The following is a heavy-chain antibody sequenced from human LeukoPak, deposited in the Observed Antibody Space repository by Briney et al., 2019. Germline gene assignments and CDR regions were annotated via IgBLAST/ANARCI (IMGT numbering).Heavy chain of an antibody. CDR1: GFSFSSNG. CDR2: ISGRGDDT. J-gene: IGHJ4*02. D-gene: IGHD6-19*01. CDR3: AKDTRYSSGDY. Sequence: GGSLRLSCAASGFSFSSNGMTWVRQAPGKGLEWVSTISGRGDDTYYADSVKGRFTISRDNSKNTLYLQMNSLRAEDTAVYYCAKDTRYSSGDYWGQGTLVTVSS. V-gene: IGHV3-23*01.